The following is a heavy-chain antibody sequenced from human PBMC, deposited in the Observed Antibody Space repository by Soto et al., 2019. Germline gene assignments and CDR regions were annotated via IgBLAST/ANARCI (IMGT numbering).Heavy chain of an antibody. V-gene: IGHV3-48*03. J-gene: IGHJ5*02. D-gene: IGHD6-13*01. CDR1: GFTFSSYE. CDR3: ASGYSSSWYSWFDP. CDR2: ISSSGSTI. Sequence: VGSLRLSCAASGFTFSSYEMNWVRQAPGKGLEWVSYISSSGSTIYYADSVKGRFTISRDNAKNSLYLQMNSLRAEDTAVYYCASGYSSSWYSWFDPWGQGTLVTVSS.